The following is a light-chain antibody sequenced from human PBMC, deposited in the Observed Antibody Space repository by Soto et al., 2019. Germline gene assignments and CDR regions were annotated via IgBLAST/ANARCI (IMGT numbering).Light chain of an antibody. CDR2: EVT. Sequence: QTALTQPASLSGSPGQSITISCTGTSRDIGNYNYVSWYQHHPGKAPKLMIYEVTSRPSGVSDRFSGSKSGMTASLTISGLQPEDEADYFCASYRSAKTLVVFGTGTKVTVL. CDR3: ASYRSAKTLVV. V-gene: IGLV2-14*01. J-gene: IGLJ1*01. CDR1: SRDIGNYNY.